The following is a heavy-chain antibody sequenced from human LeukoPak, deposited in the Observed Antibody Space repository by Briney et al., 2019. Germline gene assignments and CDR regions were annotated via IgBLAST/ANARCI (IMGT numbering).Heavy chain of an antibody. V-gene: IGHV4-34*01. CDR2: INHSGST. D-gene: IGHD4-23*01. CDR1: GVSFSGYY. Sequence: SETLSLTCAVYGVSFSGYYWSWIRQPPGKGLEWIGEINHSGSTNYNPSLKSRVTISVDTSKNQFSLKLSSVTAADTAVYYCARASHARTTVASGTYYFDYWGQGTLVTVSS. CDR3: ARASHARTTVASGTYYFDY. J-gene: IGHJ4*02.